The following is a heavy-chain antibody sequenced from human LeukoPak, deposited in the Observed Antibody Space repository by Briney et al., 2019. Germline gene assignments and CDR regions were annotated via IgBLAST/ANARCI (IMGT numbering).Heavy chain of an antibody. CDR1: GASVSTTAYF. V-gene: IGHV4-61*02. CDR3: ASYREAYDLYPHGLDV. J-gene: IGHJ3*01. Sequence: SETQSLTCSVSGASVSTTAYFWNWIRQPAGEGLEWIGRIYASGNTHYNPSLKSRVTMSLDTSKNQFSLTMNSVTAADSAVYFCASYREAYDLYPHGLDVWGRGTVVTVSS. D-gene: IGHD5-24*01. CDR2: IYASGNT.